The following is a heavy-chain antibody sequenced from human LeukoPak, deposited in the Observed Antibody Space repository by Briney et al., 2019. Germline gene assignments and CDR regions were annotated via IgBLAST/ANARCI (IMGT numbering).Heavy chain of an antibody. CDR1: GFTFSRHG. CDR2: ISNDGSRK. J-gene: IGHJ4*02. CDR3: ARDRAWNYFDY. D-gene: IGHD3-3*01. Sequence: GRSLRLSCAPSGFTFSRHGMHWVCQAPGKGLEWVAIISNDGSRKYCAHSVEGRFTISRDNSKNTLYLQMDSLRAEDTAVYYCARDRAWNYFDYWGQGTLVTVSS. V-gene: IGHV3-30*03.